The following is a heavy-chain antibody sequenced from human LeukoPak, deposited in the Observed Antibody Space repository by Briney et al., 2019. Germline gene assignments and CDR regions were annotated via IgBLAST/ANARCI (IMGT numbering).Heavy chain of an antibody. Sequence: SQTLSLTCAISGDSVSSNSAAWIWIRQSPSRGLECLGRVYSRVTCYNHYALTVKSRLTINPETSKSLFTLQLNSVTPGDTAVYYCAHGVIFFDSWGQGILGTVSS. CDR3: AHGVIFFDS. J-gene: IGHJ4*02. CDR1: GDSVSSNSAA. CDR2: VYSRVTCYN. V-gene: IGHV6-1*01. D-gene: IGHD2/OR15-2a*01.